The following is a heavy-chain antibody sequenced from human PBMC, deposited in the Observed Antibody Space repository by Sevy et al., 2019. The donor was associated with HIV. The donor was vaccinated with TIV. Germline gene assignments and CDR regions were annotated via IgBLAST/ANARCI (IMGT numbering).Heavy chain of an antibody. CDR2: IYSSGST. D-gene: IGHD3-22*01. Sequence: SETLSLTCTVSGGSIISGSYYWSWIRQPAGKGLEWIGRIYSSGSTNYNPSLKSRVTMSVDTSKNQFSLKLSSVTAADTAVYYCARENYYDNSGYYSDYWGQGTLVTVSS. CDR1: GGSIISGSYY. J-gene: IGHJ4*02. CDR3: ARENYYDNSGYYSDY. V-gene: IGHV4-61*02.